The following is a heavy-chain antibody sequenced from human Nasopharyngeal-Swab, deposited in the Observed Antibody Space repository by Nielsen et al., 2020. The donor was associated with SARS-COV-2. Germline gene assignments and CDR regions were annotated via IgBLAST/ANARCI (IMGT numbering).Heavy chain of an antibody. CDR3: ARDTPAMFAY. J-gene: IGHJ4*02. CDR1: GFTFDIYG. V-gene: IGHV3-33*07. Sequence: GGSLRLSCVASGFTFDIYGMYWVRQTPDKGLEWVAVIFYDGSDTYYADSVKGRFTVSRDDSKDTLYLYMDSLSAEDTALYYCARDTPAMFAYWGQGTLVTVSS. CDR2: IFYDGSDT.